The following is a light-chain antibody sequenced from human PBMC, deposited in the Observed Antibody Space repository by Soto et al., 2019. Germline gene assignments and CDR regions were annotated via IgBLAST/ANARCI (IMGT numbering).Light chain of an antibody. CDR2: GAS. J-gene: IGKJ1*01. CDR3: QQYDTSPWT. Sequence: EIVLTQSPGTLSLSPGERATLSCRASQSLNSNYLARYQQKPGQAPRLLIYGASSRATGIPDRFSGSGSGTDFSLTISRLEPEDFAVYYCQQYDTSPWTFGQGTKVEFK. CDR1: QSLNSNY. V-gene: IGKV3-20*01.